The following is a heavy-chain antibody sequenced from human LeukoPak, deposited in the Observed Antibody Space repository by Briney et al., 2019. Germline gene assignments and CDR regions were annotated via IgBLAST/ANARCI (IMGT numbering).Heavy chain of an antibody. CDR3: ARETDTAMPTDY. J-gene: IGHJ4*02. D-gene: IGHD5-18*01. Sequence: SVKVSCKASGGTFSNYAISWVRQAPRQGLEWMGGIIPIFDTADNAQKFQGRLTITADESTSTAYMELSRLRSDDTAVYYCARETDTAMPTDYWGQGTLVTVSS. V-gene: IGHV1-69*13. CDR2: IIPIFDTA. CDR1: GGTFSNYA.